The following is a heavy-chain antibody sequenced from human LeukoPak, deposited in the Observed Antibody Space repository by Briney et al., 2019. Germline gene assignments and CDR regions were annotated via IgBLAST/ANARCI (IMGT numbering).Heavy chain of an antibody. CDR3: ARVSGGVFED. Sequence: SQTLSLTCGISGDSVSSNRVTWNWIRQSPSRGLEWLGRTYYRSKWSDGYSVSVKSRITINADTSKNQFSLHLNSVTPEDTAVYYCARVSGGVFEDWGQGTLVTVSS. D-gene: IGHD2-8*01. V-gene: IGHV6-1*01. J-gene: IGHJ4*02. CDR2: TYYRSKWSD. CDR1: GDSVSSNRVT.